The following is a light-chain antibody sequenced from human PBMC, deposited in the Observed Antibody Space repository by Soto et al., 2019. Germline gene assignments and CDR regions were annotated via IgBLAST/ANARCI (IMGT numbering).Light chain of an antibody. CDR3: LQDHDYPRT. CDR1: QDISKD. V-gene: IGKV1-6*01. J-gene: IGKJ1*01. Sequence: AIKMTQSPTSLSASVGDRVIITCRASQDISKDLGWYQQKPGKAPKFLIYSATSTQSGVPSTFSGSGFGTDFTLTISSLQPEDFATYYCLQDHDYPRTFGQGTKVDIK. CDR2: SAT.